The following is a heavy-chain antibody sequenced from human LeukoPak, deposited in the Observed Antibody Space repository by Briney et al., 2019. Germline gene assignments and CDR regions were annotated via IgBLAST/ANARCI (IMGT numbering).Heavy chain of an antibody. D-gene: IGHD5-18*01. V-gene: IGHV4-4*02. J-gene: IGHJ4*02. CDR2: IYHSGST. CDR1: GGPISSSNW. CDR3: ARGYSYGPLDY. Sequence: SETLSLTCAVSGGPISSSNWWSWVRQPPGKGLEWIGEIYHSGSTNYNPSLKSRVAISVDNSKNHFSLKLSSVTAADTAVYYCARGYSYGPLDYWGQGTLVTVSS.